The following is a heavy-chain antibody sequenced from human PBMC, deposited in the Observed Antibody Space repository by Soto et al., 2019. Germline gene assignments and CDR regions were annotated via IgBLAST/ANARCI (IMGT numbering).Heavy chain of an antibody. Sequence: SETLSLTCTVSGGSISASSYYWGWIRQPPGKGLEWIGSMDYSGSTYYNPSLKSRVTISVDTSKNQFSLKLSSLTAADTAVYYCVRDDIGLGIDYWGLGTLVTVSS. CDR3: VRDDIGLGIDY. V-gene: IGHV4-39*02. CDR2: MDYSGST. CDR1: GGSISASSYY. D-gene: IGHD1-26*01. J-gene: IGHJ4*02.